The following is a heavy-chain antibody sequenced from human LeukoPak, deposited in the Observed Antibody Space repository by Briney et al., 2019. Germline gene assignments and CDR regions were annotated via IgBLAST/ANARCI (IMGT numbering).Heavy chain of an antibody. CDR1: GFTFSSYA. V-gene: IGHV3-23*01. J-gene: IGHJ4*02. Sequence: GGSLRLSCAASGFTFSSYAMSWVRQAPGKGLEWVSAISGSGGSTYYADSVKGRFTISRDNSKNTLYLQMNSLRAEDTAVYYCAKGPSYTMIVVVHFDYWGQGTLVTVSS. CDR2: ISGSGGST. D-gene: IGHD3-22*01. CDR3: AKGPSYTMIVVVHFDY.